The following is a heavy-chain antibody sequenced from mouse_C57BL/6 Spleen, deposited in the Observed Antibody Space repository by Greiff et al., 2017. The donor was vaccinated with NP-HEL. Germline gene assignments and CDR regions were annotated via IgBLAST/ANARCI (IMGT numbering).Heavy chain of an antibody. J-gene: IGHJ1*03. CDR2: IYWDDDK. V-gene: IGHV8-12*01. Sequence: QVQLKESGPGILQSSQTLSLTCSFSGFSLSTSGMGVSWIRQPSGKGLEWLAHIYWDDDKRYNPSLKSRLTISKDTSRNQVFLKITSVDTADTATYYCARRRSMDGYDWYFDVWGTGTTVTVSS. CDR3: ARRRSMDGYDWYFDV. D-gene: IGHD2-2*01. CDR1: GFSLSTSGMG.